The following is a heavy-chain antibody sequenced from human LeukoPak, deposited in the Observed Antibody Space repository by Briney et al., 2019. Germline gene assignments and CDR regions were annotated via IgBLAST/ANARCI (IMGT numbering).Heavy chain of an antibody. CDR3: TRLSPRYSYGGSGDY. D-gene: IGHD5-18*01. CDR2: IRSKANSYAT. J-gene: IGHJ4*02. CDR1: GFTFSGSA. Sequence: GRSLRLSCAASGFTFSGSAMHWVRQASGKGLEWVGRIRSKANSYATAYAASVKGRFTISRDDSKNTAYLQMNSLRTEDTAVYYCTRLSPRYSYGGSGDYWGQGTLVTVSS. V-gene: IGHV3-73*01.